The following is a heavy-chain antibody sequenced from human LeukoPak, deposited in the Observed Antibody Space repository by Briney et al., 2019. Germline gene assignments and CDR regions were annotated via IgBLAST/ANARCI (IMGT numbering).Heavy chain of an antibody. V-gene: IGHV3-23*01. CDR2: ISGSGGST. J-gene: IGHJ3*02. CDR1: GFTFSSYW. Sequence: PGGSLRLSCAASGFTFSSYWMHWVRQAPGKGLEWVSAISGSGGSTCYADSVKGRFTISRDNSKNTLYLQMNSLRAEDTAVYYCARVSGDYAWGAFDIWGQGTMVTVSS. D-gene: IGHD4-17*01. CDR3: ARVSGDYAWGAFDI.